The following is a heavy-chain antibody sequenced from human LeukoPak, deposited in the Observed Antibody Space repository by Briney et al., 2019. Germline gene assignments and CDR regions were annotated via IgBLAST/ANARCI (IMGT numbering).Heavy chain of an antibody. J-gene: IGHJ4*02. D-gene: IGHD6-6*01. Sequence: GGSLRLSCAASGFTFSSYGMHWVRQAPGKWLEWVAFIRYDGDNKYYEDSVKGRFTISRDNSKNTLYLQMNSLRVEDTAMYYCAKARTTWSSSSPFDSWGQGTLVTVSS. CDR1: GFTFSSYG. CDR2: IRYDGDNK. CDR3: AKARTTWSSSSPFDS. V-gene: IGHV3-30*02.